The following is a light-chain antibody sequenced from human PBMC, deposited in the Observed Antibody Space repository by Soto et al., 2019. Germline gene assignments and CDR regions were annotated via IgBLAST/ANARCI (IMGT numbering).Light chain of an antibody. Sequence: QSALTQPASVSGSPGQSITISCTGTSSDVGGYHYVSLYQQHPGKAPKLMIYEVSNRPSGVSNRFSGSKSGNTASLTISGLQAEDEADYYCSSNTISSTRVFGGGTKVTVL. J-gene: IGLJ3*02. V-gene: IGLV2-14*01. CDR1: SSDVGGYHY. CDR2: EVS. CDR3: SSNTISSTRV.